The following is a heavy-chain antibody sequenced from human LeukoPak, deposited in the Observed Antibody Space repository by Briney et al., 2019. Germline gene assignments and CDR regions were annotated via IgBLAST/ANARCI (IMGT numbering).Heavy chain of an antibody. J-gene: IGHJ5*02. Sequence: ASVKVPCKTSGYTFSSYGIAWVRQAPGQGLEWMGWISGYNGKTNYAENLQGRVTMTTDTSTSTGYMELRSLRSDDTAVYYCAREGALHDTGDHYLSWFDPWGQGTLVTVSS. CDR2: ISGYNGKT. D-gene: IGHD2-8*02. CDR3: AREGALHDTGDHYLSWFDP. V-gene: IGHV1-18*01. CDR1: GYTFSSYG.